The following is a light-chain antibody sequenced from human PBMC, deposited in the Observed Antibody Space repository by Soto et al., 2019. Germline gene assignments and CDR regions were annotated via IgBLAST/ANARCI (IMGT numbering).Light chain of an antibody. V-gene: IGLV1-51*01. Sequence: QSALTQPPSVSAAPGQKVTISCSGSSSNIGGNSVSWYQQLPGTAPKLLIYDDDKRPSGIPDRFSGSKSGTSATLGITGFQTGDEADYYCGSWESSLSAYVFATGTKVTVL. CDR2: DDD. CDR3: GSWESSLSAYV. CDR1: SSNIGGNS. J-gene: IGLJ1*01.